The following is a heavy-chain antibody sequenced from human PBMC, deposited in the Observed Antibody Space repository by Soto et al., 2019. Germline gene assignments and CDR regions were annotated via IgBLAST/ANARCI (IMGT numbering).Heavy chain of an antibody. J-gene: IGHJ4*02. V-gene: IGHV3-23*01. CDR2: ISGSGGST. D-gene: IGHD3-3*02. Sequence: PGGSLRLSCAASGFTFSRYAMSWVRQAQGKGLEWVSAISGSGGSTYYADSVQGRFTISRDNSKNTLYLQMNSQRAEYTAVYYCAKDHFAENYWGQGSQVTVSS. CDR3: AKDHFAENY. CDR1: GFTFSRYA.